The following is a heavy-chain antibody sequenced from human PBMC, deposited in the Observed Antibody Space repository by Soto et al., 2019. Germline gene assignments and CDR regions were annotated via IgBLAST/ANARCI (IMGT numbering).Heavy chain of an antibody. D-gene: IGHD2-2*01. V-gene: IGHV4-59*01. Sequence: QVQLQESGPGLVKPSEPLSLTCTVSGGSISSYYWNWIRQVPGKGLEWIGYIYYSGNTHYNPSLKSRVTISVYTSKNQFSLKLSSVTAADTAVYYCARDLPLCSVANCYAGYFDYWGQGALVTVSS. CDR2: IYYSGNT. J-gene: IGHJ4*02. CDR3: ARDLPLCSVANCYAGYFDY. CDR1: GGSISSYY.